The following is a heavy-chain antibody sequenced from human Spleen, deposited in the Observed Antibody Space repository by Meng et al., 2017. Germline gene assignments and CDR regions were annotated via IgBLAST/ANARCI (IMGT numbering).Heavy chain of an antibody. CDR1: GFTFDDYA. Sequence: SLKISCAASGFTFDDYAMHWVRQAPGKGLEWVSGISWNSGSIGYADSVKGRFTISRDNAKNSLYLQMNSLRAEDTAVYYCASLTMVRDYWGQGTLVTVSS. CDR3: ASLTMVRDY. D-gene: IGHD3-10*01. V-gene: IGHV3-9*01. J-gene: IGHJ4*02. CDR2: ISWNSGSI.